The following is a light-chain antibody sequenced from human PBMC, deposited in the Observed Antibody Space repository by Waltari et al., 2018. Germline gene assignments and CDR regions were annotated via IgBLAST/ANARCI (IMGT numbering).Light chain of an antibody. J-gene: IGLJ7*01. CDR1: SSNIGNNY. V-gene: IGLV1-51*02. CDR2: EDT. Sequence: QSVLTQPPSVSAAPGQRVTISCSGGSSNIGNNYVSWYRQFPGTAPKLLIYEDTERPQVIPGRFSGSRSGTSATLDITGLQAGDEADNYGGTGDSSLGGAVFGGGTHLTVL. CDR3: GTGDSSLGGAV.